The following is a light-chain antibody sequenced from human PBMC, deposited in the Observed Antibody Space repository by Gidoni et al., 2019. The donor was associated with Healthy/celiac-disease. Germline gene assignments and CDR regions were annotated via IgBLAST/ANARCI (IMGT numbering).Light chain of an antibody. CDR3: QQYYNTPWT. J-gene: IGKJ1*01. Sequence: DIVMTQSPASLAVSLGERATINCKSSQSVFYSSNQKNFLAWYQQKPGQPPKLLIYWASTRESGVPDRFSGSGSGTDFTLTISSLQAEDVAVYYCQQYYNTPWTFGQGTKVEIK. V-gene: IGKV4-1*01. CDR2: WAS. CDR1: QSVFYSSNQKNF.